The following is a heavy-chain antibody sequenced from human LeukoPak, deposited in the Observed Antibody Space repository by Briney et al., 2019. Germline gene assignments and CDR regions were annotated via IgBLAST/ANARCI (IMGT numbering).Heavy chain of an antibody. V-gene: IGHV3-53*01. CDR2: IYSGGST. CDR1: GFPLSSNY. CDR3: ARDCDDYGDCGGY. J-gene: IGHJ4*02. Sequence: PGGSPSLPFAASGFPLSSNYMSRVRQAPGKGLEWVSVIYSGGSTYYADSVKGRFTISRDNSKNTLYLQMNSLRAEDTAVYYCARDCDDYGDCGGYWGQGTLVTVSS. D-gene: IGHD4-17*01.